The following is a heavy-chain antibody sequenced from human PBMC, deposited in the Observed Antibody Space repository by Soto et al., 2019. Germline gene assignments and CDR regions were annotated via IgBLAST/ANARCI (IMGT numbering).Heavy chain of an antibody. V-gene: IGHV4-34*01. J-gene: IGHJ5*02. CDR2: INHSGST. D-gene: IGHD5-18*01. Sequence: SETLSLTCAVYGGSFSGYYWSWIRQPPGKGLEWIGEINHSGSTNYNPSLKSRVTISVDTSKSQFSLKLSSVTAADTAVYYCARAYRYSYGRNWFDPWGQGTLVTVSS. CDR3: ARAYRYSYGRNWFDP. CDR1: GGSFSGYY.